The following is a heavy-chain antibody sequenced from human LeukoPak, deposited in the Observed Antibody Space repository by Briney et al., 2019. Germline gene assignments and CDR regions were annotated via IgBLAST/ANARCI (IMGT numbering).Heavy chain of an antibody. J-gene: IGHJ4*02. Sequence: PGGSLRLSCAASGFTFSTYGMHWVRQAPGKGLEWVTFIRSDANKKYYEDSVKGRFAISRDTSKNTLYLQMNSLNAEDTAVYYCARDQGAYYYGSVLDYWGQGTLVTVSS. D-gene: IGHD3-10*01. V-gene: IGHV3-30*02. CDR2: IRSDANKK. CDR3: ARDQGAYYYGSVLDY. CDR1: GFTFSTYG.